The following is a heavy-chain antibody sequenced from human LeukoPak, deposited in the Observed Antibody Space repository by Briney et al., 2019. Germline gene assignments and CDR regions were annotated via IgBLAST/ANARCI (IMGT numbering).Heavy chain of an antibody. CDR1: GFTFSTSD. CDR3: AKDLGDYGSGSYILDY. V-gene: IGHV3-30*02. J-gene: IGHJ4*02. Sequence: PGGSLRLSCATSGFTFSTSDMHWVRQAPGKGLEWVSFIQYDGSRKNYVDSVKGRFTISRDNSKNTLYLQMNSLRAEDTAVYYCAKDLGDYGSGSYILDYWGQGTLVTVSS. D-gene: IGHD3-10*01. CDR2: IQYDGSRK.